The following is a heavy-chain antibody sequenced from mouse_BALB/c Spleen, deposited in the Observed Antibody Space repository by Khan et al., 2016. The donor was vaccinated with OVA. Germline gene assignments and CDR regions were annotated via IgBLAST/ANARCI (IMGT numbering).Heavy chain of an antibody. CDR1: GYTFTYYV. CDR3: ARGDGYYVYFDY. CDR2: IYPGSDNA. J-gene: IGHJ2*01. D-gene: IGHD2-3*01. V-gene: IGHV1-77*01. Sequence: QVQLKQSGPELVKPGASVKMSCKASGYTFTYYVITWVKQRTGQGLEWIGEIYPGSDNAYYNERFKGKATLTADKSSNTTHMQLSSLTSEDSAVYFCARGDGYYVYFDYWGQGTTLTDSS.